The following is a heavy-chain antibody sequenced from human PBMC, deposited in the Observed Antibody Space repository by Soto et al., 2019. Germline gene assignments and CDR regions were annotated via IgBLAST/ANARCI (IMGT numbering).Heavy chain of an antibody. V-gene: IGHV1-2*02. D-gene: IGHD4-17*01. CDR1: GYTFTDYY. Sequence: QVQLVQSAAEVKKPGASVKVSCKASGYTFTDYYFHWVRQAPGHGLEWMGWINPYTGGTNYAQKFQGRVTLTSDTALTTVYMELSSLRSDDAAVYYCSRDRRYGDFRSDCWGQGTLVTVSS. CDR2: INPYTGGT. J-gene: IGHJ4*02. CDR3: SRDRRYGDFRSDC.